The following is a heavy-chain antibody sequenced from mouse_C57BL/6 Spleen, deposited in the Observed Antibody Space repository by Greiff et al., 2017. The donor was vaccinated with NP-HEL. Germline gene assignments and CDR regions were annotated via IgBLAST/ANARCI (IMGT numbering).Heavy chain of an antibody. CDR1: GFTFTYYY. V-gene: IGHV7-3*01. D-gene: IGHD1-1*01. J-gene: IGHJ2*01. CDR3: ARYKGSFDY. CDR2: IRNKANGYTT. Sequence: EVKLVESGGGLVQPGGSLSLSCAASGFTFTYYYMSWVRQPPGKALEWLGFIRNKANGYTTEYSASVKGRFTISRDNSQSILYLQMNALRAEDSATYYCARYKGSFDYWGQGTTLTVSS.